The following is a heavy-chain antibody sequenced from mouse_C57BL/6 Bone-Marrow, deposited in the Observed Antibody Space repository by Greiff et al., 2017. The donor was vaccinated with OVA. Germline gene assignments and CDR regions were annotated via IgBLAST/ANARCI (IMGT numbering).Heavy chain of an antibody. CDR3: AREGGNSYAMDY. V-gene: IGHV1-69*01. CDR1: GYTFTSYW. CDR2: IDPSDSYT. Sequence: VQLQQPGAELVMPGASVKLSCKASGYTFTSYWMHWVKQRPGQGLEWIGEIDPSDSYTNYNQKFKGKSTLTVDKSYSTAYMQLSSLTSEDSAVYYCAREGGNSYAMDYWGQGTSVTVSS. J-gene: IGHJ4*01. D-gene: IGHD2-1*01.